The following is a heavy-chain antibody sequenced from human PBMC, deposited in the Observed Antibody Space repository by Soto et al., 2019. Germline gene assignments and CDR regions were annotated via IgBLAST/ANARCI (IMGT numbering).Heavy chain of an antibody. CDR2: ISYDGSNK. CDR3: ARDRSNIAAEYFQH. V-gene: IGHV3-30-3*01. D-gene: IGHD6-13*01. CDR1: GFTFSSYA. Sequence: QVQLVESGGGVVQPGRSLRLSCAASGFTFSSYAMHWVRQAPGKGLEWVAVISYDGSNKYYADSVKGRFTISRDNSKNTLYLQMHSLRAEDTAVYYCARDRSNIAAEYFQHWGQGTLVTVSS. J-gene: IGHJ1*01.